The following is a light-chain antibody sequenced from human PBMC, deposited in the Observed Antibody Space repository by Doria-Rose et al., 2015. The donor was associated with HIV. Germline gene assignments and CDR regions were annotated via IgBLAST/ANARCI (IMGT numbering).Light chain of an antibody. V-gene: IGKV1-9*01. Sequence: TQSPSFLSASVGVRVTITCRASQGISRYLAWYPQKPGKAHTLLIFGASTLQSGVPSRFSGSGSWTEFTLTISSLQPEDSATYYCQQFDSFPRTFGQGTKVELK. J-gene: IGKJ1*01. CDR1: QGISRY. CDR3: QQFDSFPRT. CDR2: GAS.